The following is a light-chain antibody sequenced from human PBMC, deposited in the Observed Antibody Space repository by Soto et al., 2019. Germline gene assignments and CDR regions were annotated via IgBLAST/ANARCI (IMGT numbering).Light chain of an antibody. Sequence: EIVLTQSPATLSLSPGERATLSCRASQSVSSYFAWYQQKPGQAPNLLIYDASTRATGIPARFSGSGSGTEFTLTISSLQSEDFAIYYCQQYNNWPLTFGGGTKVDIK. V-gene: IGKV3-15*01. J-gene: IGKJ4*01. CDR3: QQYNNWPLT. CDR1: QSVSSY. CDR2: DAS.